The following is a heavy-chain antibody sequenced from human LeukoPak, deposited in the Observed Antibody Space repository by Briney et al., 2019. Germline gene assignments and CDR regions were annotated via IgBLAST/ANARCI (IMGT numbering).Heavy chain of an antibody. CDR1: GYTFTSYG. V-gene: IGHV1-18*01. CDR3: ARHRQQLSDFDY. D-gene: IGHD6-13*01. CDR2: ISAYNGNT. Sequence: GASVKVSCKASGYTFTSYGISWVRQAPGKGLEWMGWISAYNGNTNYAQKLQGRVTMTTDTSTSTAYLELRSPRSGDTAVYYCARHRQQLSDFDYWGQGTLVTASS. J-gene: IGHJ4*02.